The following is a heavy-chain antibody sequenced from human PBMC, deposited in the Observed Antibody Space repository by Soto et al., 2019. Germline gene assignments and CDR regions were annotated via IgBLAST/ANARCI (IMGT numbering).Heavy chain of an antibody. CDR1: GGTFSSYA. D-gene: IGHD2-15*01. Sequence: GASVKVSCKASGGTFSSYAISWVRQAPGQGLEWMGGIIPIFGTANYAQKFQGRVTITADESTSTAYMELSSLRSEDTAVYYGARGLDCSGGSCYSRDNWFDPWGQGTLVTVSS. V-gene: IGHV1-69*13. CDR2: IIPIFGTA. CDR3: ARGLDCSGGSCYSRDNWFDP. J-gene: IGHJ5*02.